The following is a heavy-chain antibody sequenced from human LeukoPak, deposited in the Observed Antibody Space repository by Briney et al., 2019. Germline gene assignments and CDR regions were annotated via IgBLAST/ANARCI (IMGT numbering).Heavy chain of an antibody. CDR2: ISYDGSNK. V-gene: IGHV3-30*18. D-gene: IGHD3-3*01. CDR3: AKDYDFWSGYYPDAFDI. J-gene: IGHJ3*02. Sequence: SGGSLRLSCAASGFTFSSYGMHWVRQAPGKGLEWVAVISYDGSNKYYADSVKGRFTISRDNSKNTLYLQMNSLRAEDTAMYYCAKDYDFWSGYYPDAFDIWGQGTMVTVSS. CDR1: GFTFSSYG.